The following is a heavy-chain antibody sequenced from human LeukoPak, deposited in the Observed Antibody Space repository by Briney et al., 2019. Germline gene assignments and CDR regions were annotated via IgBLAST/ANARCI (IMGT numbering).Heavy chain of an antibody. J-gene: IGHJ6*02. V-gene: IGHV5-51*01. Sequence: GESLKISCKGSGYSFTTYWIGWVRQMPGKGLEWMGIIYPGDSDTRYSPSFQGQVTISADKSISTAYLQWSSLKASDTAMYYCARQATIFEVVRDSGMDVWGQGTTVTVSS. CDR1: GYSFTTYW. D-gene: IGHD3-3*01. CDR3: ARQATIFEVVRDSGMDV. CDR2: IYPGDSDT.